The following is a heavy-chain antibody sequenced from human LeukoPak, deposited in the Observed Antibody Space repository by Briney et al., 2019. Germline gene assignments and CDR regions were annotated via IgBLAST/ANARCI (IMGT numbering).Heavy chain of an antibody. J-gene: IGHJ5*01. CDR3: ARDMDSSGYLLTLNS. V-gene: IGHV3-30*03. Sequence: GGSRRLSCAATGFTPNAYVMNGSGQAPGKGLEWVAVSQYEGGNDKYADSVRGRFSISRDNSKNTLHLQMNGLRAEDTVIYYCARDMDSSGYLLTLNSWGHGNLVTVSS. CDR2: SQYEGGND. D-gene: IGHD3-22*01. CDR1: GFTPNAYV.